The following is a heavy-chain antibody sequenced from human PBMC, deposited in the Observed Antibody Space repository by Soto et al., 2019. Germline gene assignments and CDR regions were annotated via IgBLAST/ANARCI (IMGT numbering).Heavy chain of an antibody. D-gene: IGHD2-2*01. Sequence: ASVKVSCKASGYTFTSYYMHWVRQAPGQGLEWMGIINPSGGSTSYAQKVQGRVTMTRDTSTSTVYMELSSLRSEDTAVYYCARDLGSIVVVPAADDAFDIWGKGTMVTVSS. V-gene: IGHV1-46*01. CDR2: INPSGGST. CDR1: GYTFTSYY. J-gene: IGHJ3*02. CDR3: ARDLGSIVVVPAADDAFDI.